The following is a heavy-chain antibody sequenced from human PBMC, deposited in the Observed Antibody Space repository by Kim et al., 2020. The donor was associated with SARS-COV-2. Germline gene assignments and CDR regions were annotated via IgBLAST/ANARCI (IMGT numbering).Heavy chain of an antibody. CDR1: GYTFTGYY. V-gene: IGHV1-2*02. Sequence: ASVKVSCKASGYTFTGYYMHWVRQAPGKGLEWMGWINPNSGGTNYAQKFQGRVTMTRDTSISTAYMELSRLRSDDTAVYYCARDLQITMVRGVIGYYYYGMDVWGQGTTVTVSS. D-gene: IGHD3-10*01. CDR3: ARDLQITMVRGVIGYYYYGMDV. J-gene: IGHJ6*02. CDR2: INPNSGGT.